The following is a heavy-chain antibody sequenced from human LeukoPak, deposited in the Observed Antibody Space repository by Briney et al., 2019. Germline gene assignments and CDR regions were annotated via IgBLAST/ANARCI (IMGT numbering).Heavy chain of an antibody. CDR3: ARDGDEWELLR. D-gene: IGHD1-26*01. CDR1: GFTFSSYG. J-gene: IGHJ4*02. CDR2: IWYDGSNK. Sequence: KPGRSLRLSCAASGFTFSSYGMHWVRQAPGKGLEWVAVIWYDGSNKYYADSVKGRFTISRDNSKNTLYLQMNSLRAEDTAVYYCARDGDEWELLRWGQGTLVTVSS. V-gene: IGHV3-33*01.